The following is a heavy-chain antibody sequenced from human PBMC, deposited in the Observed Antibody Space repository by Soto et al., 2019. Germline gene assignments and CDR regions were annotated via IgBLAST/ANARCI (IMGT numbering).Heavy chain of an antibody. CDR3: ARDRGYSYGYYYGMDV. J-gene: IGHJ6*02. CDR1: VGSISSGGYY. V-gene: IGHV4-31*03. Sequence: QVQLQESGPGLVKPSQTLSLTCTVSVGSISSGGYYWSWIRQHPGKGLEWIGYIYYSGSTYYNPSLKRRVTISVDTSQNQFSLKLSAVTAADTAGYYCARDRGYSYGYYYGMDVWGQGTTVTVSS. CDR2: IYYSGST. D-gene: IGHD5-18*01.